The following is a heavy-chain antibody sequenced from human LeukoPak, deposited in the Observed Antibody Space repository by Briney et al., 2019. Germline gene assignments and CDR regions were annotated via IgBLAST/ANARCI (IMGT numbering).Heavy chain of an antibody. V-gene: IGHV3-23*01. CDR2: ISGSGGST. CDR3: AKDLAAMIRYYDSSGYFDY. CDR1: GFTFSSYA. J-gene: IGHJ4*02. Sequence: GGSLRLSCAASGFTFSSYAMSWVRQAPGKGLEWVSAISGSGGSTYYADSVKGRFTISRDNSKNTLYLQMNSLRAEDTAVHYCAKDLAAMIRYYDSSGYFDYWGQGTLVTVSS. D-gene: IGHD3-22*01.